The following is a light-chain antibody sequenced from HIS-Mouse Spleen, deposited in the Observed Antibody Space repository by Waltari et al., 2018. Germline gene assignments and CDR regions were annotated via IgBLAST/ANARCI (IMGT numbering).Light chain of an antibody. CDR2: EDS. CDR3: YSTDSSGNHRV. J-gene: IGLJ2*01. CDR1: ALPKKY. V-gene: IGLV3-10*01. Sequence: SYELTQPPSGSVSPGQTARITWSGEALPKKYAYWYQQKSGQAPVLVIYEDSKRPSGIPERFSGSSSGTMATLTISGAQVEDEADYYCYSTDSSGNHRVFGGGTKLTVL.